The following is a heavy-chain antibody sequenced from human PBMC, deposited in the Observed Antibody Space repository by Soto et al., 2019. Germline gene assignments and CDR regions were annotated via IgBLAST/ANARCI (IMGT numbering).Heavy chain of an antibody. Sequence: EVQLVESGGGLVQPGGSLTLSCAASGFTFSSYWMHWFSQSPGKGVVWVSRINPDGRGTNYADSVKGQYTISRDNAKKTLYLQMTSLRPEDKAVYYCARVGQGAWYFDLWGRGTLVTVSS. J-gene: IGHJ2*01. D-gene: IGHD1-26*01. CDR1: GFTFSSYW. CDR2: INPDGRGT. V-gene: IGHV3-74*01. CDR3: ARVGQGAWYFDL.